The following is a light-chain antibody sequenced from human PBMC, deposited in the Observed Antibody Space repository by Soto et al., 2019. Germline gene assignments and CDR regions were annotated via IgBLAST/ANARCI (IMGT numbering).Light chain of an antibody. Sequence: GDRVTITCRASQGVSSHLAWYQQKPGKAPKLLIYAASTLQSGVPSRFSGSGSGTDFTLTISSLQPEDFATYYCQQLDSYPITFGQGTRLEIK. CDR2: AAS. J-gene: IGKJ5*01. CDR1: QGVSSH. CDR3: QQLDSYPIT. V-gene: IGKV1-9*01.